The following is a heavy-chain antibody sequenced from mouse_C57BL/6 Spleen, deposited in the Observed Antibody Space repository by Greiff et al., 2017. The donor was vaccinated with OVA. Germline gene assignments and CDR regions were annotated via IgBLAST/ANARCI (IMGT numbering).Heavy chain of an antibody. J-gene: IGHJ2*01. CDR1: GFTFSDYG. CDR3: ARRYGNYEEDYFDY. V-gene: IGHV5-17*01. D-gene: IGHD2-1*01. CDR2: ISSGSSTI. Sequence: EVHLVESGGGLVKPGGSLKLSCAASGFTFSDYGMHWVRQAPEKGLEWVAYISSGSSTIYYADTVKGRFTISRDNAKNTLFLQMTSLRSEDTAMYYCARRYGNYEEDYFDYWGQGTTLTVSS.